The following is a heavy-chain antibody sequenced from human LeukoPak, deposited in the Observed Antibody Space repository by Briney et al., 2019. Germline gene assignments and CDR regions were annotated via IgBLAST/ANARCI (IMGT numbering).Heavy chain of an antibody. V-gene: IGHV4-59*08. Sequence: PSETLSLTCTVSGGSISSYYWSWIRQPPGKGLEWIGYIYYSGSTNYNPSLKSRVTISLDTSRNQFSLKLSSVTAADTAVYYCARHQVGSNTFDYWGQGTLVTVSS. CDR1: GGSISSYY. CDR2: IYYSGST. D-gene: IGHD1-26*01. J-gene: IGHJ4*02. CDR3: ARHQVGSNTFDY.